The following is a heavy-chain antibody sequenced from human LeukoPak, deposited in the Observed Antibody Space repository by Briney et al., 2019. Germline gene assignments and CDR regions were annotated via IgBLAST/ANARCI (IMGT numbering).Heavy chain of an antibody. CDR3: ARVGSSSWLWYFDY. Sequence: SPSPTNSVEEGSIGSECRSWWRPHHWKRQEWIGRIYTSGSTNYNPSLKSRVTMSVDTSKNQFSLKLSSVTASDTAVYYCARVGSSSWLWYFDYWGQGTLVTVSS. V-gene: IGHV4-4*07. J-gene: IGHJ4*02. CDR1: EGSIGSEC. D-gene: IGHD6-13*01. CDR2: IYTSGST.